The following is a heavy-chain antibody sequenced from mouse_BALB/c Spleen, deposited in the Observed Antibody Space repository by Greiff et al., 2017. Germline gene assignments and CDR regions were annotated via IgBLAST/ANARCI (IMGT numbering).Heavy chain of an antibody. CDR3: ARSPYYGSSYGYAMDY. CDR2: INPSTGYT. J-gene: IGHJ4*01. D-gene: IGHD1-1*01. Sequence: QVQLQQSGAELAKPGASVKMSCKASGYTFTSYWMHWVKQRPGQGLEWIGYINPSTGYTEYNQKFKDKATLTADKSSSTAYMQLSSLTSEDSAVYYCARSPYYGSSYGYAMDYWGQGTSVTVSS. V-gene: IGHV1-7*01. CDR1: GYTFTSYW.